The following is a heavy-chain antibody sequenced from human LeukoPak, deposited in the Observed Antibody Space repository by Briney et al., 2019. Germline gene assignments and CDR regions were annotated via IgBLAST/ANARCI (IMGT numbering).Heavy chain of an antibody. V-gene: IGHV3-21*01. J-gene: IGHJ5*02. D-gene: IGHD4/OR15-4a*01. CDR1: GFILSNYA. CDR2: ISGNGNDM. Sequence: GGSLRLSCGASGFILSNYAMNWVRRAPGKGLEWVSSISGNGNDMNYGDSVKGRFTISRDNTRNSLYLQMDSLRVEDTAIYYCVRIPNGANFPNWFDPWGQGTLVTVSS. CDR3: VRIPNGANFPNWFDP.